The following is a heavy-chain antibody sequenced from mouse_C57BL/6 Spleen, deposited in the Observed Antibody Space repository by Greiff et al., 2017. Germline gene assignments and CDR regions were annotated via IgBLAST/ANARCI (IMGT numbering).Heavy chain of an antibody. J-gene: IGHJ2*01. CDR3: AKLITPFDY. CDR2: INPSSGYT. V-gene: IGHV1-7*01. CDR1: GYTFTSYW. Sequence: VQVVESGAELAKPGASVKLSCKASGYTFTSYWMHWVKQRPGQGLEWIGYINPSSGYTKYNQKFKDKATLTADKSSSTAYMQLSSLTYEDSAVYYCAKLITPFDYWGQGTTLTVSS. D-gene: IGHD1-1*01.